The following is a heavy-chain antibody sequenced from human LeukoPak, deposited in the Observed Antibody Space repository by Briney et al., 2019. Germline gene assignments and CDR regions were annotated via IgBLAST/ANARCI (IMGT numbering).Heavy chain of an antibody. CDR1: GYSFTSYW. CDR2: IYPGDSDT. V-gene: IGHV5-51*01. CDR3: ARRDCSGGSCYSELGDWFDP. J-gene: IGHJ5*02. Sequence: GESLKISCKGSGYSFTSYWIGWVRQMPGKGLEWMGIIYPGDSDTRYSPSFQGQVTISADKSISTAYLQWSSLKASDTAMYYCARRDCSGGSCYSELGDWFDPWGQGTLVTVSS. D-gene: IGHD2-15*01.